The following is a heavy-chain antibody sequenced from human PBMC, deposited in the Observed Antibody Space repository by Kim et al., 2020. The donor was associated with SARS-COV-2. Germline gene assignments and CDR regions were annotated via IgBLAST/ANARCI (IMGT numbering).Heavy chain of an antibody. J-gene: IGHJ4*02. D-gene: IGHD3-22*01. CDR2: ISSSSSCI. Sequence: GGSLRLSCAASGFTFSSYSMNWVRQAPGKGLEWVSSISSSSSCIYYADSVKGRFTISRDNAKNSLYLQMNSLRAEDTAVYYCARGAYYYDSRGPYYFGYWGQGTPVPVFS. V-gene: IGHV3-21*01. CDR3: ARGAYYYDSRGPYYFGY. CDR1: GFTFSSYS.